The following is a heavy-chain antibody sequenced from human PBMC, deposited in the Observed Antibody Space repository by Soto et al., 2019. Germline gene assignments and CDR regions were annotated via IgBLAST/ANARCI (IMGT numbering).Heavy chain of an antibody. CDR3: AGDSERRLGGMDV. J-gene: IGHJ6*02. Sequence: GGSLRLSCAASGFTYSNYWMSWLRQAPGKGLEWVANIKQDGSEKKYVDSVKGRFTISRDNAKNSLYLQMDSLRAEDTAVYYCAGDSERRLGGMDVWGQGTTVTVS. CDR2: IKQDGSEK. CDR1: GFTYSNYW. V-gene: IGHV3-7*03. D-gene: IGHD3-10*01.